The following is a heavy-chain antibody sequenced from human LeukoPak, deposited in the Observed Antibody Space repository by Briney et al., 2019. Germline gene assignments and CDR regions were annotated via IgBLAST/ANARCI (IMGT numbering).Heavy chain of an antibody. D-gene: IGHD5-18*01. CDR1: GFTFSIYT. CDR3: ARAGYSYGYPGGIDY. Sequence: GGSLRLSCAASGFTFSIYTMNWVRQAPGKGLEWVSGINWNGGSTGYADSVKGRFTISRDNAKNSLYLQMNSLRAEDTALYYCARAGYSYGYPGGIDYRGQGTLVTVSS. CDR2: INWNGGST. J-gene: IGHJ4*02. V-gene: IGHV3-20*04.